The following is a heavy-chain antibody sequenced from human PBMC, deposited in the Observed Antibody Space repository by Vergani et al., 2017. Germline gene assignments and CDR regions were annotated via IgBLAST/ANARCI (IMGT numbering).Heavy chain of an antibody. CDR3: VRVKGSNWNDHLYDI. Sequence: VQLVQSGSELKKPGASVKISCKASGYTFTRYAINWVRQAPGKGLEWVGRIRNKANDYTTQYAASVKGRFTISRDDSKSYLYLQMNSLQTEDTALYYCVRVKGSNWNDHLYDIWGQGTLVTVSS. D-gene: IGHD1-1*01. V-gene: IGHV3-72*01. CDR1: GYTFTRYA. J-gene: IGHJ3*02. CDR2: IRNKANDYTT.